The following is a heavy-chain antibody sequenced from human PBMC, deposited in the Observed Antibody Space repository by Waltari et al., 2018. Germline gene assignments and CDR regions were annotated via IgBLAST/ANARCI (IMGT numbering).Heavy chain of an antibody. CDR3: ARSGGGTTTFGVAE. J-gene: IGHJ4*02. CDR2: INPNRGDT. Sequence: QVQLVQSGAEVKKSGASVKVSCKASGYTFTDFFIHWVRQAPGQGLEWMGRINPNRGDTSYARRFQGRATMTGDTSITTAYMELTGLRSDDTAIYYCARSGGGTTTFGVAEWGQGSLVTVSS. V-gene: IGHV1-2*06. CDR1: GYTFTDFF. D-gene: IGHD3-3*01.